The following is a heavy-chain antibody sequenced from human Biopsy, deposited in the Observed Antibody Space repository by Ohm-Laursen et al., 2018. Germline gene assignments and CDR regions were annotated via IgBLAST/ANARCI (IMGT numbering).Heavy chain of an antibody. CDR3: ERLPAYPSIDGYYGLDL. J-gene: IGHJ6*02. D-gene: IGHD2-21*01. CDR1: GYTFGGYY. V-gene: IGHV1-2*02. Sequence: RLSCKASGYTFGGYYIHWVRQAPGHGLEWMAWINPNSGNSNYAQSFQGRLTVTRDTSVTTAYMELTSLTSDDTAIYYCERLPAYPSIDGYYGLDLWGQGTTVIVYS. CDR2: INPNSGNS.